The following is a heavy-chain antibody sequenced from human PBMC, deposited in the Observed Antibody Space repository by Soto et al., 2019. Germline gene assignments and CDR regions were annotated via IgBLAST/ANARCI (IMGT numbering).Heavy chain of an antibody. CDR1: GYNFDNYW. V-gene: IGHV5-51*01. D-gene: IGHD6-25*01. J-gene: IGHJ6*02. Sequence: GESLKISCKTSGYNFDNYWIAWLRQLPGKGLDWMGNIYPADSDIKYSPSFQGRVTISADKSIDTVFLQWTRLESSDAAVYYCARRGFLDYHGLDVWGQGTTVTVSS. CDR3: ARRGFLDYHGLDV. CDR2: IYPADSDI.